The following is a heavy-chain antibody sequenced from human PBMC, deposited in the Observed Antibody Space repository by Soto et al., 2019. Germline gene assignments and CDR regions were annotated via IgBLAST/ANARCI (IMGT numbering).Heavy chain of an antibody. J-gene: IGHJ4*02. Sequence: ASVKVYCKFSGYTLTAYAMHWVRQAPGQVLEWLGWINPGNAKKKYSQSFQTRISIYGDTSARTVYMELSSLRSEDTAMYYCARVRTGVGWDFWGQGTLVTVSS. CDR3: ARVRTGVGWDF. CDR1: GYTLTAYA. V-gene: IGHV1-3*01. CDR2: INPGNAKK. D-gene: IGHD1-26*01.